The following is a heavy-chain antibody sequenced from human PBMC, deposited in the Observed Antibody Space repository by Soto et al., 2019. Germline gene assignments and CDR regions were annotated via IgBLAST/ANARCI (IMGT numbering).Heavy chain of an antibody. CDR1: GYTFTSYA. Sequence: ASVKVSCKASGYTFTSYAMHWVRQAPGQRLEWMGWINAGNGNTKYSQKFQGRVTITRDTSASTAYMELSSLRSEDTAVYYCAKGQGYSGYDYFDYWGQGTLVTVSS. CDR2: INAGNGNT. V-gene: IGHV1-3*01. J-gene: IGHJ4*02. D-gene: IGHD5-12*01. CDR3: AKGQGYSGYDYFDY.